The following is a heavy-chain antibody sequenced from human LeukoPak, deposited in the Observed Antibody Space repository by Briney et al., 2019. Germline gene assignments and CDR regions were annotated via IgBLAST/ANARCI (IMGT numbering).Heavy chain of an antibody. Sequence: GASVKVSCKASGNTFTNNGISWVRQAPGQGLEWMGWISAYNGNTNYAQKFQGRVTMTTDTSTSTAYMELRSLRSDDTAVYYCARDLKRGYSSGRYSWGTGSSNDYWGQGTLVTVSS. V-gene: IGHV1-18*01. J-gene: IGHJ4*02. CDR1: GNTFTNNG. D-gene: IGHD6-19*01. CDR3: ARDLKRGYSSGRYSWGTGSSNDY. CDR2: ISAYNGNT.